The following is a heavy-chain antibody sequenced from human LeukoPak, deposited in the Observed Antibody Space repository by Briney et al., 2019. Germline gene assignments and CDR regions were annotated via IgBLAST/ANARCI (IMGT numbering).Heavy chain of an antibody. J-gene: IGHJ5*02. D-gene: IGHD1-1*01. CDR2: IYHSGST. CDR3: ARPVPSRLGWFDP. Sequence: PSETLSLTRTVSGYSISSGYYWGWIRQPPGKGLEWIGSIYHSGSTHYNPSLKSRVTISVDTSKNQFSLKLNSVTAADTAVYYCARPVPSRLGWFDPWGQGTLVTVSS. V-gene: IGHV4-38-2*02. CDR1: GYSISSGYY.